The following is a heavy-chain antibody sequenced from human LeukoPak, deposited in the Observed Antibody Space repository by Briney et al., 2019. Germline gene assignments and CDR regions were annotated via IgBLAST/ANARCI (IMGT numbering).Heavy chain of an antibody. CDR2: MYNSGST. CDR3: ARGIESYGDYGY. CDR1: GGSISGSY. V-gene: IGHV4-59*01. J-gene: IGHJ4*02. D-gene: IGHD4-17*01. Sequence: LETLSLTCTVSGGSISGSYWSWIRQPPGKGLEWIAYMYNSGSTNYNPSLKSRVTISIDTSKNQFSLKLSSLTAADTAIYYCARGIESYGDYGYWGQGILVTVSS.